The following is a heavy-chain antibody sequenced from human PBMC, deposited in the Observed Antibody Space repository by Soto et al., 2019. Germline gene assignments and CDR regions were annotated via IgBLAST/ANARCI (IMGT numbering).Heavy chain of an antibody. D-gene: IGHD3-3*01. CDR3: ARGKKENVLRFLEWLYYFDY. J-gene: IGHJ4*02. CDR1: GGSISSYY. Sequence: SETLSLTCTVSGGSISSYYWSWIRQPPGKGLEWIGYIYYSGSTNYNPSLKSRVTISVDTSKNQFSLKLSSVTAADTAVYYCARGKKENVLRFLEWLYYFDYWGQGTLVTVSS. CDR2: IYYSGST. V-gene: IGHV4-59*01.